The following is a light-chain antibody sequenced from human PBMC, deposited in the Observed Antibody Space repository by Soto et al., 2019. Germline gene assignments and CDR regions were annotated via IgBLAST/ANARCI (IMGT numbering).Light chain of an antibody. CDR3: QQYSNWPPIT. Sequence: EIVMTQSPATLSVSLGERATLSCRSSQSVSFHLAWYQQKPGQAPRLLIYDTSTRATGIPARFSGSGSGTEFTLTISSLQSEDFAVYYCQQYSNWPPITFGQGTRLEIK. CDR2: DTS. V-gene: IGKV3-15*01. CDR1: QSVSFH. J-gene: IGKJ5*01.